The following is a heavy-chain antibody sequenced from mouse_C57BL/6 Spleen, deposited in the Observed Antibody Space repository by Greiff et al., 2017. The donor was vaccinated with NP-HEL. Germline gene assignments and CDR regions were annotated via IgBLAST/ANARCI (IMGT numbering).Heavy chain of an antibody. CDR3: ARMGLTGYFDY. Sequence: EVQLQQSGPELVKPGASVKISCKASGYSFTGYYMNWVKQSPEKSLEWIGEINPSTGGTTYNQKFKAKATLTVDKSSSTAYMQLKSLTSEDSAVYYCARMGLTGYFDYWGQGTTLTVSS. V-gene: IGHV1-42*01. D-gene: IGHD4-1*01. J-gene: IGHJ2*01. CDR2: INPSTGGT. CDR1: GYSFTGYY.